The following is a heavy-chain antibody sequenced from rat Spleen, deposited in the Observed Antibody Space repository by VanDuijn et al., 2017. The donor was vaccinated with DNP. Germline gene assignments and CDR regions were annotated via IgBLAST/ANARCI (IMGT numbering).Heavy chain of an antibody. CDR2: VPSSGGST. J-gene: IGHJ4*01. V-gene: IGHV5S23*01. CDR1: GFTFSNYG. Sequence: EVQLVESGGGLVQPGRSLKLSCAASGFTFSNYGMAWVRQAPKKGLEWVASVPSSGGSTYYPDSVKGRFTISRDNAKSTLYLQMNSLRSEDTATYYCAKGGLPGYRAMDAWGQGTSVTVSS. D-gene: IGHD1-4*01. CDR3: AKGGLPGYRAMDA.